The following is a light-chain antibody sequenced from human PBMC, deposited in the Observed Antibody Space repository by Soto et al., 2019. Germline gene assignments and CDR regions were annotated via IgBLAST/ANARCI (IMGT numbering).Light chain of an antibody. J-gene: IGKJ5*01. CDR3: QQYGSPIT. Sequence: EIVWTQSPGTLSLSPGEIATLSCRASQSVSSSYLALYQQKYGQAPSLLIYGASNRATGIPDRFSGSGSGTDFTLTISRVETEDFAVYYCQQYGSPITFGQGTRLEIK. CDR2: GAS. CDR1: QSVSSSY. V-gene: IGKV3-20*01.